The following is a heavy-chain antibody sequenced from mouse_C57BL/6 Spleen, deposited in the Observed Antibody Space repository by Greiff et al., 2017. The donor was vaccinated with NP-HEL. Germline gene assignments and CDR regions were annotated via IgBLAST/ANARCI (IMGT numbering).Heavy chain of an antibody. J-gene: IGHJ1*03. Sequence: QVQLKESGPGLVQPSQRLSITCTVSGFSLTSYGVHWVRQSPGKGLEWLGVIWRGGSTDYNAAFMSRLSITKDNSKSQVFFKMNSLQADDTAIYYCAKRWNDYDGYFDVWGTGTTVTVSS. CDR1: GFSLTSYG. D-gene: IGHD2-4*01. CDR2: IWRGGST. CDR3: AKRWNDYDGYFDV. V-gene: IGHV2-5*01.